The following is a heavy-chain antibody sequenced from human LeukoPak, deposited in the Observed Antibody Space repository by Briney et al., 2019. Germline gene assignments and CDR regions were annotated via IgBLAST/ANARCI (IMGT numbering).Heavy chain of an antibody. V-gene: IGHV3-9*01. CDR3: ARGPYYYDSSGPRFDP. CDR1: GFTFDDYA. D-gene: IGHD3-22*01. Sequence: GGSLRLSCAASGFTFDDYAMHWVRQAPGKGLEWVSGISWNSGSIGYADSVKGRFTISRDNAKNSLYLQMNSLRAEDTAVYYCARGPYYYDSSGPRFDPWGQGTLVTVSS. CDR2: ISWNSGSI. J-gene: IGHJ5*02.